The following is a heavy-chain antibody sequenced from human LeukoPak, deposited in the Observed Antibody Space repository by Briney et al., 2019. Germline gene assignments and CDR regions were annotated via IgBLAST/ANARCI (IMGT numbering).Heavy chain of an antibody. CDR2: IYYGGST. V-gene: IGHV4-59*08. Sequence: KPSETLSLTCTVSGGSISSYYWSWIRQPPGKGLEWIGYIYYGGSTNYNPSLKSRVTISVDTSKNQFSLKLSSVTAADTAVYYCARHGSSWYLIDYWGQGTLVTVSS. D-gene: IGHD6-13*01. CDR1: GGSISSYY. J-gene: IGHJ4*02. CDR3: ARHGSSWYLIDY.